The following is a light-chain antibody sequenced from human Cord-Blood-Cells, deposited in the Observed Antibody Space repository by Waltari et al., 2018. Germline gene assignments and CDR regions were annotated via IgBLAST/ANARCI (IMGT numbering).Light chain of an antibody. J-gene: IGLJ1*01. CDR3: QVWDSSSDHYV. V-gene: IGLV3-21*02. CDR2: DDS. Sequence: SYVLTQPPSVSVAPGQTARITCGGNNIGSKSVHWYQQKPGQAPVLVVYDDSDRPSGFPERFSGSNSGNTATLTVSRVEAGDEADYYCQVWDSSSDHYVVGTGTKVTVL. CDR1: NIGSKS.